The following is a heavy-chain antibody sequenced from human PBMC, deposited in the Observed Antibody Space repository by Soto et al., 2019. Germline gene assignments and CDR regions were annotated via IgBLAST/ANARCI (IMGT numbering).Heavy chain of an antibody. V-gene: IGHV1-69*13. D-gene: IGHD1-26*01. CDR2: IIPIFGTA. Sequence: SVKVSCKASGGTFSSYAISWVRQAPGQGLEWMGGIIPIFGTANYAQKFQGRVTITADESTSTAYMELSSLRSEDTAVYYCDRDRDSGSYYGYWGQGTLVTVSS. CDR3: DRDRDSGSYYGY. J-gene: IGHJ4*02. CDR1: GGTFSSYA.